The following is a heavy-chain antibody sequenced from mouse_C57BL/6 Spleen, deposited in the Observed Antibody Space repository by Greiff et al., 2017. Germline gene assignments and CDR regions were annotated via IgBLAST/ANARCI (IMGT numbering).Heavy chain of an antibody. D-gene: IGHD2-3*01. J-gene: IGHJ3*01. CDR1: GFNIKDDY. V-gene: IGHV14-4*01. CDR3: TLYDGYYYWFAY. CDR2: IDPENGDT. Sequence: EVQLQQSGAELVRPGASVKLSCTASGFNIKDDYMHWVKQRPEQGLEWIGWIDPENGDTEYASKFQGKATITAATSSNTAYLQLSSLTSEDTAVYYCTLYDGYYYWFAYWGQGTLVTVSA.